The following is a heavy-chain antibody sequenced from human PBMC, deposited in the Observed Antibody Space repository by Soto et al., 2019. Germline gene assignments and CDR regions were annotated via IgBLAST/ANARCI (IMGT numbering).Heavy chain of an antibody. J-gene: IGHJ5*02. CDR3: ARGRRVLVAATFPNWFDP. D-gene: IGHD2-15*01. CDR1: GYSFTTSW. Sequence: PGESLKISCKGSGYSFTTSWIGWVRQMPGKGLEWMGIIYLGDSDTKYSPSFEGQVTISADKSITTAYLQWSSLKASDTAIYYCARGRRVLVAATFPNWFDPWGQGTLVTVSS. CDR2: IYLGDSDT. V-gene: IGHV5-51*01.